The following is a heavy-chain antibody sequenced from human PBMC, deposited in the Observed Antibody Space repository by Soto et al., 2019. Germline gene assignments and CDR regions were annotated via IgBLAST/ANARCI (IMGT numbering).Heavy chain of an antibody. D-gene: IGHD5-18*01. V-gene: IGHV1-69*12. CDR3: ASGIQLWLRRINNGYSG. J-gene: IGHJ4*02. CDR2: ITPMFGTA. Sequence: QVQLVQSGAEVKKPESSVKVSCKAPGGTFSTYAISWVRHAPGQGLEWMGGITPMFGTANYAQRFQDWGTVNADESTNTGYMELSSLRSEDTAVYFCASGIQLWLRRINNGYSGWGQGTLVTVSS. CDR1: GGTFSTYA.